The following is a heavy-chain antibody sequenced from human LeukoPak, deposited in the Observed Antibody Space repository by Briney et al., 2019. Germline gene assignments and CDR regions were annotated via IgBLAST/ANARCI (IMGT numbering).Heavy chain of an antibody. V-gene: IGHV4-30-4*08. D-gene: IGHD2-15*01. CDR1: GGSISSGDHY. Sequence: PSETLSLTCTVSGGSISSGDHYWSWIRPPPGKGLEYIGYIYYSGSTYYTPSLKSRVTISVDTSKNQFSLKLGSVTAADTAVYYCARGVPAATLDYWGQGTLVTVSS. CDR3: ARGVPAATLDY. J-gene: IGHJ4*02. CDR2: IYYSGST.